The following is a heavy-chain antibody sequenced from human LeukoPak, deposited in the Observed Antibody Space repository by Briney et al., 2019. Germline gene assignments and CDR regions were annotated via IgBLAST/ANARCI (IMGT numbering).Heavy chain of an antibody. J-gene: IGHJ4*02. CDR1: GYSFTNYY. V-gene: IGHV1-46*01. CDR2: IHPNDGGT. Sequence: ASVKVSCKASGYSFTNYYMHWVRQAPGQGLEWMGLIHPNDGGTKYAQEFQDRVTMTRDTSTSTVYMELSSLRSEDTAVYYCATYTQSGAQGVSDYWGQGTLVTVSS. CDR3: ATYTQSGAQGVSDY. D-gene: IGHD3-10*01.